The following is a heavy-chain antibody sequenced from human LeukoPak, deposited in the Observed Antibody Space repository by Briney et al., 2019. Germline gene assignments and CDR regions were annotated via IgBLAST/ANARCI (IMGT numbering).Heavy chain of an antibody. D-gene: IGHD3-10*01. J-gene: IGHJ4*02. Sequence: APVKVSCKASGYTFTGYFIHWVRQAPGQGLEWMGWINPNGGGPNYAQKFQGRVTMTRDTSISTAYMELSRLRSDDTAVYYCGRGRLYGSGTYYVFDYWGRGTLVTVSS. CDR3: GRGRLYGSGTYYVFDY. CDR1: GYTFTGYF. V-gene: IGHV1-2*02. CDR2: INPNGGGP.